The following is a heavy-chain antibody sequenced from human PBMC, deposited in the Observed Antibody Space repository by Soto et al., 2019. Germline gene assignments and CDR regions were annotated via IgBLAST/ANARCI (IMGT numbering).Heavy chain of an antibody. Sequence: QVQLVQSGAEVKKPGASVKVSCKASGYTFTSYDINWVRQATGQGLEWMGWMNPNSGNTGYAQKFQGRVTMTRNTSISTAYMELSSLRSEDTAVYYCLSTAMVTSIKVYGMDVWGQGTTVTVSS. CDR3: LSTAMVTSIKVYGMDV. CDR1: GYTFTSYD. D-gene: IGHD5-18*01. CDR2: MNPNSGNT. V-gene: IGHV1-8*01. J-gene: IGHJ6*02.